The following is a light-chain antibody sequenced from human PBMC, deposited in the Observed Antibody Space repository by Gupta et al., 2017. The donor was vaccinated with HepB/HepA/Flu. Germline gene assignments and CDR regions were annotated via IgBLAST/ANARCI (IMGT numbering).Light chain of an antibody. CDR3: HQYYTYSGT. V-gene: IGKV1-5*03. CDR1: QNISNW. CDR2: KVT. J-gene: IGKJ1*01. Sequence: DIQMTQSPSTLSAAVGDRVTITCGASQNISNWFAWYQQKPGKPPKLLIFKVTGLETGVPSRFSGSGTGTEFTLTISGLRPDDSATYYCHQYYTYSGTFGQGTKVEV.